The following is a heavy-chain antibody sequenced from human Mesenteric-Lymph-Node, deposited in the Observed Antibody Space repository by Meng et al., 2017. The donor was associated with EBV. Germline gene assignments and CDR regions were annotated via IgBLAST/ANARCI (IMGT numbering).Heavy chain of an antibody. J-gene: IGHJ4*02. CDR1: GFPLSSYW. CDR2: INTYGSRT. D-gene: IGHD1-26*01. Sequence: EVALVEAGGGLVQPGGSLRRSWAASGFPLSSYWLNWVRQATGKGLVGVSHINTYGSRTAYADSVKGRFTISRDNAKNTLSLQMNSLRAEDTAVYYCTSDLGGATDFWGQGTLVTVSS. CDR3: TSDLGGATDF. V-gene: IGHV3-74*01.